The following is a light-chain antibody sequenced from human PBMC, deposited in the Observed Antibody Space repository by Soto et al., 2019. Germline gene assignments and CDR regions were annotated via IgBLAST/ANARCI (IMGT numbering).Light chain of an antibody. V-gene: IGKV3-15*01. Sequence: EIVMTQSPATLSVSPGERATLSCRASQSVSSNLAWYQQKPGQAPRLLNYGASTRSTGIPARLSGSGSGTEFTLTISSLPAEDFAVYDCQPDNNWPRTFGQGTKVEIK. CDR3: QPDNNWPRT. CDR1: QSVSSN. CDR2: GAS. J-gene: IGKJ1*01.